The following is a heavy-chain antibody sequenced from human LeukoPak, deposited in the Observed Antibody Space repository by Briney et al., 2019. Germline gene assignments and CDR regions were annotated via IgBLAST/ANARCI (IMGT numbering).Heavy chain of an antibody. CDR3: AGERGEEYSSGWYKTNFFDN. J-gene: IGHJ4*02. Sequence: SETLSLTCTVSGDSFSSVTDYWAWLRQPPGKGLEWIASGDYSGGKYYNPSLESRVAISTALSKSQISLKLTSVTGADTAVYYCAGERGEEYSSGWYKTNFFDNWGQGIRVTVSS. D-gene: IGHD6-19*01. CDR2: GDYSGGK. V-gene: IGHV4-39*07. CDR1: GDSFSSVTDY.